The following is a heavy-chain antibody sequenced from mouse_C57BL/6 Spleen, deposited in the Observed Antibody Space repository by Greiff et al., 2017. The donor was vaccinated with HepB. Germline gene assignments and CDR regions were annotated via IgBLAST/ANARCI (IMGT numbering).Heavy chain of an antibody. J-gene: IGHJ2*01. CDR3: AREKIFRDYDAYYFDY. CDR2: ISDGGSYT. D-gene: IGHD2-4*01. V-gene: IGHV5-4*01. Sequence: EVKLMESGGGLVKPGGSLKLSCAASGFTFSSYAMSWVRQTPEKRLEWVATISDGGSYTYYPDNVKGRFTISRDNAKNNLYLQMSHLKSEDTAMYYCAREKIFRDYDAYYFDYWGQGTTLTVSS. CDR1: GFTFSSYA.